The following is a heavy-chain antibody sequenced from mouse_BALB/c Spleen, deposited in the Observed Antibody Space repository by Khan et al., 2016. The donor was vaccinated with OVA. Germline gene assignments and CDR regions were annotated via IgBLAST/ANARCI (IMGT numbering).Heavy chain of an antibody. CDR1: DFSLTNYG. D-gene: IGHD1-1*01. CDR3: ARRDYGSSYGFAY. Sequence: QVQLQQSGPGLVQPSQSLSITCTVSDFSLTNYGVHWVRQSPGQGLEWLGVIWSGGSTDYNVAFISRLSITKDNSKSQDFFKMNSLQVDDTAIYYCARRDYGSSYGFAYWGQGTLVTVSA. V-gene: IGHV2-4*02. J-gene: IGHJ3*01. CDR2: IWSGGST.